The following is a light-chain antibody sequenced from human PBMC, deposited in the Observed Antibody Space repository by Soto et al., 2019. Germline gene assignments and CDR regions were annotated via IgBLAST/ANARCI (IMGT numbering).Light chain of an antibody. J-gene: IGKJ2*01. Sequence: DIQMTQSPSTLSGSVGDRVTITCRASQTISSWLAWYQQKPGKAPKLLIYKASTLKSGVPSRFSGSGSGTEFTLTISSLQPEDFATYYCQQSYSIPDTFGQGTKLEIK. CDR2: KAS. CDR1: QTISSW. CDR3: QQSYSIPDT. V-gene: IGKV1-5*03.